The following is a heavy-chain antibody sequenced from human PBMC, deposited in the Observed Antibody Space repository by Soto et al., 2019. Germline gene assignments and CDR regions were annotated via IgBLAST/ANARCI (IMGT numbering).Heavy chain of an antibody. V-gene: IGHV4-59*08. CDR2: IYYGGST. CDR3: ARRGEGFWSGYYYFDY. CDR1: GGSISSYY. Sequence: SETLSLTCTVSGGSISSYYWSWIRQPPGKGLEWIGYIYYGGSTNYNPSLKSRVTISVDTSKNQFSLKLSSVTAADTAVYYCARRGEGFWSGYYYFDYWGQGTLVTVSS. J-gene: IGHJ4*02. D-gene: IGHD3-3*01.